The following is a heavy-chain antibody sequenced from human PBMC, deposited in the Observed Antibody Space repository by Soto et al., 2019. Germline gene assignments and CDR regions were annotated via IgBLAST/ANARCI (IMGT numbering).Heavy chain of an antibody. J-gene: IGHJ6*02. V-gene: IGHV1-69*13. CDR2: IIPIFGTA. CDR3: ARSLYCSSTSCYRYYYYYGMDV. D-gene: IGHD2-2*01. Sequence: SVKVSCKASGGTFSSYAISWVRQAPGQGLEWMGGIIPIFGTANYAQKFQGRVTITADESTSTAYMELSSLRSEDTAVYYCARSLYCSSTSCYRYYYYYGMDVWGQGTTVTVSS. CDR1: GGTFSSYA.